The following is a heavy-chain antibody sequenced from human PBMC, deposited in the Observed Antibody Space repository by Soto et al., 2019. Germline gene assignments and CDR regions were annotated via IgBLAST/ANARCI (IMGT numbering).Heavy chain of an antibody. J-gene: IGHJ3*02. V-gene: IGHV1-46*03. D-gene: IGHD3-10*01. CDR3: ARANLWFGDGAFDI. Sequence: QVQLLQSGAEVKKPGASVKVSCKASGYTFTSYYMHWVRQAPGQGLEWMGLINPSGGSTSYAQKFQGRITMTRDTSTSTVYMELSSLRSEDTAVYYWARANLWFGDGAFDIWGQGTMVTVSS. CDR2: INPSGGST. CDR1: GYTFTSYY.